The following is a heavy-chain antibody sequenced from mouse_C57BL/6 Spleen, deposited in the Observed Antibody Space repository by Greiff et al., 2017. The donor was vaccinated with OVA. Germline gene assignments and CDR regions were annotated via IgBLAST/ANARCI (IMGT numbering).Heavy chain of an antibody. Sequence: EVQLQQSGGDLVKPGGSLKLSCAASGFTFSSYGMSWVRQTPDKRLEWVATISSGGSYTYYPDSVKGRFTISRDNAKNTLYLQMSSLKSEDTAMYYCARQDGNYAPHFDYWAKAPLSQSPQ. J-gene: IGHJ2*01. V-gene: IGHV5-6*01. CDR3: ARQDGNYAPHFDY. CDR1: GFTFSSYG. D-gene: IGHD2-1*01. CDR2: ISSGGSYT.